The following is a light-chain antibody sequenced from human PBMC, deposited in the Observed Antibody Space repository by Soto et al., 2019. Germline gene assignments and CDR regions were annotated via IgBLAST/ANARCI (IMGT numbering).Light chain of an antibody. J-gene: IGLJ1*01. V-gene: IGLV2-8*01. CDR3: SSYAGSDTYV. CDR2: EVS. CDR1: SSDVGGDNY. Sequence: QSVLTQPPSASGFPGQSVTISCTGTSSDVGGDNYVSWYQQHPGKAPKLMIYEVSKRPSGVPDRFSGSKSGNTASLTVSGLQGEDEADYYCSSYAGSDTYVFGSGTKVTVL.